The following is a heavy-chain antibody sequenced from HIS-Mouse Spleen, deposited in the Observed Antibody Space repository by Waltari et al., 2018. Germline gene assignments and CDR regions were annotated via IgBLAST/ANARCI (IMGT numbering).Heavy chain of an antibody. CDR2: IYYSGRT. CDR1: GGLISTSSYY. V-gene: IGHV4-39*07. CDR3: AREIPYSSSWYDWYFDL. Sequence: QLQLQESSPGLVKPSETLSLTCTVAGGLISTSSYYCGQTRPPPGQGLEWIGSIYYSGRTYYNPSLKSRVTISVDTSKHQFSLKLSSVTAADTAVYYCAREIPYSSSWYDWYFDLWGRGTLVTVSS. D-gene: IGHD6-13*01. J-gene: IGHJ2*01.